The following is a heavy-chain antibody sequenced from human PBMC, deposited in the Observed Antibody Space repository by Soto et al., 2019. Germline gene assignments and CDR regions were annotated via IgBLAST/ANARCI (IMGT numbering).Heavy chain of an antibody. V-gene: IGHV4-34*01. CDR2: INHSGST. J-gene: IGHJ4*02. CDR1: GGSFSGYY. D-gene: IGHD3-22*01. Sequence: QVQLQQWGAGLLKPSETLSLTCAVYGGSFSGYYWSWIRQPPGKGLEWIGEINHSGSTNYNPSLKSRVTISVYSSQNQFSLKLSSVTAADTAVYYCARGRRYYDSSGYYYLALRLFDYWRQGPLVTVSS. CDR3: ARGRRYYDSSGYYYLALRLFDY.